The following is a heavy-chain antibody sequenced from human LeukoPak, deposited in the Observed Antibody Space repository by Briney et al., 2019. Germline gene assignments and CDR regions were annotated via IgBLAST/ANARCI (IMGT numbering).Heavy chain of an antibody. Sequence: SETLSLTCSVAGGSISSYYWSWIRQPPGRGLEWIGYIYYSGYTNYNPSLKSRVTISVDTSKNQFSLKLSSVTAADTALYYCARGTHKWEPTNRFDYWGQGTLVTVSS. V-gene: IGHV4-59*01. CDR1: GGSISSYY. D-gene: IGHD1-26*01. J-gene: IGHJ4*02. CDR3: ARGTHKWEPTNRFDY. CDR2: IYYSGYT.